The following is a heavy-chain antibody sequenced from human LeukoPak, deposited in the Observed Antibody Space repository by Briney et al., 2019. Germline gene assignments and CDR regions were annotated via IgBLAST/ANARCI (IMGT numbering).Heavy chain of an antibody. D-gene: IGHD5-24*01. CDR2: IWYDGSNK. Sequence: GGSLRLSCAASGFTFSSYGMHWVRQAPGKGLEWVAVIWYDGSNKYYADSVKGRFTISKDNSKKMVYLQMNSLRVEDTAIYYCAKDLHYNDGRWEFDPWGQGTLVTVSS. CDR3: AKDLHYNDGRWEFDP. V-gene: IGHV3-33*06. CDR1: GFTFSSYG. J-gene: IGHJ5*02.